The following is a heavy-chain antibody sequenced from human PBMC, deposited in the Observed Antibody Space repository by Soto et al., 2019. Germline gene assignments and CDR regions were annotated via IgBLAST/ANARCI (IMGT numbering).Heavy chain of an antibody. CDR1: GFTFSSYG. D-gene: IGHD3-10*01. J-gene: IGHJ4*02. CDR3: ARDNYGSGSYYIDY. Sequence: SLRLSCAASGFTFSSYGMHWVRQAPGKGLEWVAVIWYDGSNKYYADSVKGRFTISRDTSKNTLYLQMNSLRAEDTAVYYCARDNYGSGSYYIDYWGQGTLVTVSS. CDR2: IWYDGSNK. V-gene: IGHV3-33*01.